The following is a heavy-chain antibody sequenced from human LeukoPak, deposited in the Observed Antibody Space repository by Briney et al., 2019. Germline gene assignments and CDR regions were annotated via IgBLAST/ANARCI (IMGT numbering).Heavy chain of an antibody. CDR1: GFTFSSYS. D-gene: IGHD2-15*01. J-gene: IGHJ5*02. Sequence: PGGSLRLSCAASGFTFSSYSMNWVRQAPGKGLEWVSYISSSSSTIYYADSVKGRFTISRDNAKNSLYLQMNSLRAEDTAVYYCARETPGRWFDPWGQGTLVTVSS. CDR2: ISSSSSTI. CDR3: ARETPGRWFDP. V-gene: IGHV3-48*01.